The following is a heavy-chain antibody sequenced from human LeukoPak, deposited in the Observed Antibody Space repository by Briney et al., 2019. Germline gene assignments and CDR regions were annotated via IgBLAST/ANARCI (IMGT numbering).Heavy chain of an antibody. CDR3: ARHVVGATFDY. CDR1: GGSISSSSYY. CDR2: IYYSGST. D-gene: IGHD1-26*01. Sequence: PSETLSLTCTASGGSISSSSYYWGWIRQPPGKGLEWIGSIYYSGSTYYNPSLKSRVTISVDTSKNQFSLKLSSVTAADTAVYYCARHVVGATFDYWGQGTLVTVSS. J-gene: IGHJ4*02. V-gene: IGHV4-39*01.